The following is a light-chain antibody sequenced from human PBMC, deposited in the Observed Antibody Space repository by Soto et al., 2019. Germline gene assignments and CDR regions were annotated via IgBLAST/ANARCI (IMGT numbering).Light chain of an antibody. J-gene: IGLJ1*01. CDR2: GHS. V-gene: IGLV1-40*01. CDR3: PSYGSSLSAVYV. CDR1: SSNIGAGYD. Sequence: QSVLTQPPSVSGAPGQRLTISCTGSSSNIGAGYDVHWYQQLPGTAPKLLIYGHSNRPSGVPDRFSGSKSGTSASLAITGIQDEAEEYYYWPSYGSSLSAVYVCGTGTKV.